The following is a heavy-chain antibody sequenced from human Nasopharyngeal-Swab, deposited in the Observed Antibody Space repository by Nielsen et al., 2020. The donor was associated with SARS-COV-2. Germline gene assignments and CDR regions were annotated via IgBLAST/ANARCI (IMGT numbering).Heavy chain of an antibody. CDR2: IIPILGIA. Sequence: SVKISCKASGGTFSSYAISWVRQAPGQGLEWMGRIIPILGIANYAQKFQGRVTITADKSTSTAYMELSSLRSEDTAVYYCARMYSSGYLDYWGQGNLVTVSS. J-gene: IGHJ4*02. V-gene: IGHV1-69*04. CDR1: GGTFSSYA. D-gene: IGHD3-22*01. CDR3: ARMYSSGYLDY.